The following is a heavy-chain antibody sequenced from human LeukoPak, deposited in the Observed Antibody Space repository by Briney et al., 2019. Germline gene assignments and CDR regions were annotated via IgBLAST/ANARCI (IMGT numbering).Heavy chain of an antibody. D-gene: IGHD3-9*01. J-gene: IGHJ4*02. CDR1: GASMSDYY. CDR2: IYYTGST. Sequence: PSETLSLTCTVSGASMSDYYWSWIRQPPGKGLEWIGYIYYTGSTNYNPSLVTMSVDTSKNQISLKLSSVTAADSAVYYCVRRVRYFGQNDYWGQRTLVTVSS. CDR3: VRRVRYFGQNDY. V-gene: IGHV4-59*08.